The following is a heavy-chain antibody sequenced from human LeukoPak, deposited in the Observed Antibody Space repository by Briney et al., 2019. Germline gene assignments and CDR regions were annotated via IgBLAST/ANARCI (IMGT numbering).Heavy chain of an antibody. Sequence: GGSLRLSCAASGFTFSSYAMHWVRQAPGKGLEYVSAISSNGGSTYYANSVKGRFTISRDNSKNTLYLQMGSLRAEDMAVYYCARSITMVRGGFSYYMDVWGKGITVTVSS. CDR2: ISSNGGST. D-gene: IGHD3-10*01. CDR1: GFTFSSYA. V-gene: IGHV3-64*01. CDR3: ARSITMVRGGFSYYMDV. J-gene: IGHJ6*03.